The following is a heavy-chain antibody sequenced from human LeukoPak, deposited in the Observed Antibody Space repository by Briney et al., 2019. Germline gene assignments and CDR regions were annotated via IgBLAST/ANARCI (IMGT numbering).Heavy chain of an antibody. CDR1: GYSFTSYW. Sequence: RGESLNISCKGSGYSFTSYWIGWVRQMPGKGLEWMGVIYPSDSDTRYSPSFQGQVTISADNSISTTYLQWTSLKASDTAMYYCARGGSLDFWGQGTLVTVSS. CDR3: ARGGSLDF. V-gene: IGHV5-51*01. CDR2: IYPSDSDT. D-gene: IGHD1-26*01. J-gene: IGHJ4*02.